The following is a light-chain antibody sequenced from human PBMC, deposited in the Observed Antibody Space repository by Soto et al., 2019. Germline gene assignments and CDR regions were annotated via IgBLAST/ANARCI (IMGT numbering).Light chain of an antibody. J-gene: IGLJ1*01. CDR3: SSYAGSNNFV. CDR1: SSDIGAYIY. V-gene: IGLV2-8*01. Sequence: SVRTQHPPASRDLGPSLNISCTGTSSDIGAYIYVSWYQQHPGKAPKNIISEVSRRPSGVPERFSGSKSGNTASLTVSGLQADDEGHYYCSSYAGSNNFVFGTGTKVTVL. CDR2: EVS.